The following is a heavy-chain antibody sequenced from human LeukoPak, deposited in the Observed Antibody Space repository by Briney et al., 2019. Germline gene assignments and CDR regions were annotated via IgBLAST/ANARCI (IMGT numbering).Heavy chain of an antibody. CDR1: GFSFGNSW. Sequence: PGGSLRLSCAASGFSFGNSWMTWIRQAPGKGPEWVAIINEHETVKWDVESVRGRFTVSRDNAKNTLYLQMNSLRVEDTAVYYCARGSGRQSLEDKFWGQGNMVTVSP. CDR2: INEHETVK. V-gene: IGHV3-7*01. D-gene: IGHD1-1*01. CDR3: ARGSGRQSLEDKF. J-gene: IGHJ4*02.